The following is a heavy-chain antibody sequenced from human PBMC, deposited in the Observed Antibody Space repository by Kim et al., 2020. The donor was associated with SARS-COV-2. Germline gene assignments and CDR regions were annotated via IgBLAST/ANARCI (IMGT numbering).Heavy chain of an antibody. D-gene: IGHD6-13*01. Sequence: GGSLRLSCAASGFTFSSYAMSWVRQAPGKGLEWVSAISGSGGSTYYADSVKGRFTISRDNSKHTLYLQMNSLRAEDTAVYYCAKGIAAAGTKNWFDPWGQGTLVTVSS. V-gene: IGHV3-23*01. CDR1: GFTFSSYA. CDR3: AKGIAAAGTKNWFDP. J-gene: IGHJ5*02. CDR2: ISGSGGST.